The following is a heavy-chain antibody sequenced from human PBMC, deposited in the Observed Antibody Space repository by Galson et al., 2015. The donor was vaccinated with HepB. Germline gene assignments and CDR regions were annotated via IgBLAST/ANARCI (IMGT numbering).Heavy chain of an antibody. CDR2: IYSNGET. Sequence: SLRLSCAVSGFSVSDNRINWVRQAPGRGLEWVSVIYSNGETYYADSVKGRFTIFRDKSKSTVYLQMNSLAADDTALYYCARDGPSGDRGGAPGWYFDLWGRGTLVTVSS. J-gene: IGHJ2*01. V-gene: IGHV3-53*01. CDR1: GFSVSDNR. D-gene: IGHD2-21*01. CDR3: ARDGPSGDRGGAPGWYFDL.